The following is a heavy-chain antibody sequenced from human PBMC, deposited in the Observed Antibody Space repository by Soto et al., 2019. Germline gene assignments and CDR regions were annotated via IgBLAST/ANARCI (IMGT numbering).Heavy chain of an antibody. V-gene: IGHV4-31*03. CDR2: IYYSGST. CDR3: ARAHEYSGRYNWFDP. Sequence: QVQLQESGPGLVKPSQTLSLTCTVSGGSISSGGYYWSWIRQHPGKGLEWIGYIYYSGSTYYNPSLKSRVTISVDTSKNQVSLKLSSVTAADKAVYYCARAHEYSGRYNWFDPWGQGTLVTVSS. D-gene: IGHD6-6*01. J-gene: IGHJ5*02. CDR1: GGSISSGGYY.